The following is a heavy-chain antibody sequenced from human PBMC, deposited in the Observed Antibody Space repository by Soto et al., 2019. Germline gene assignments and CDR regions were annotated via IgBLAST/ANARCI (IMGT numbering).Heavy chain of an antibody. CDR1: GFTFSSYW. V-gene: IGHV3-7*05. Sequence: EVQLVESGGGLVQPGGSLRLSCAASGFTFSSYWMSWVRQAPGKGLEWVANIKQDGSDKYYVDSVKGRFTISRDNVNNSLYLQINSLRAEDTAVYYCARDSSCWYLNAFDIWGQGTMVTVSS. D-gene: IGHD6-19*01. J-gene: IGHJ3*02. CDR2: IKQDGSDK. CDR3: ARDSSCWYLNAFDI.